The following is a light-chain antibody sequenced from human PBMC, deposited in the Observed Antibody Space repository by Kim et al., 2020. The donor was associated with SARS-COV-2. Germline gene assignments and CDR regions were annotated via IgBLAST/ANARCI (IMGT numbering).Light chain of an antibody. V-gene: IGKV3-15*01. CDR3: QQYNNWPRT. CDR2: GAC. J-gene: IGKJ1*01. Sequence: VSPWDRATLSCRASQSVSRNVAWYQKKLGQAPRLRIYGACARATGIPARFSGSGSGTECTLTIRRLQSEDFAVYSCQQYNNWPRTSGQGTKVDIK. CDR1: QSVSRN.